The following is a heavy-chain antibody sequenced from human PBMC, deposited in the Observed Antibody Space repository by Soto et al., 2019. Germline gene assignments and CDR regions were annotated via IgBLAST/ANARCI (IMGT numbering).Heavy chain of an antibody. Sequence: QVQLQESGPGLVKPSETLSLTCTVSGGSISSYYWSWIRQPPGKGLEWIGYIYYSGSTNYNPSLKSRVTISVDTSKNQFSLKLSSVTAADTAVYYCARGGYSYGTPFDHWGQGTLVTVSS. CDR1: GGSISSYY. D-gene: IGHD5-18*01. CDR3: ARGGYSYGTPFDH. J-gene: IGHJ4*02. CDR2: IYYSGST. V-gene: IGHV4-59*01.